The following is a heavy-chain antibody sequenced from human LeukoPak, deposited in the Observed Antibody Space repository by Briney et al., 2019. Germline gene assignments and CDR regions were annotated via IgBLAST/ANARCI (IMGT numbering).Heavy chain of an antibody. CDR2: INPNSGDT. V-gene: IGHV1-2*02. CDR1: GYTFTGYY. CDR3: ARARYDILTGYYFPCDY. J-gene: IGHJ4*02. D-gene: IGHD3-9*01. Sequence: ASVKVSCKASGYTFTGYYMHWVRQAPGQGLEWMGWINPNSGDTNYAQKFQGRVTMTRDTSISTAYMELSRLRSDDTAVYYCARARYDILTGYYFPCDYWGQGTLVTVSS.